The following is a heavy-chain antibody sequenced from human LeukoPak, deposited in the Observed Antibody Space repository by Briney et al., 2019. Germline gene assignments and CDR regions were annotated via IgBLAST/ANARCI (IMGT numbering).Heavy chain of an antibody. CDR2: IYYSGST. J-gene: IGHJ3*02. CDR3: ARVSRHDDSSGYYNAFDI. CDR1: GGSISSGGYY. V-gene: IGHV4-31*03. D-gene: IGHD3-22*01. Sequence: SETLSLTCTVSGGSISSGGYYWSWIRQHPGKGLEWIGYIYYSGSTYYNPSLKSRVTISVDTSKNQFSLKLSSVTAADTAVYYCARVSRHDDSSGYYNAFDIWGQGTMVTVSS.